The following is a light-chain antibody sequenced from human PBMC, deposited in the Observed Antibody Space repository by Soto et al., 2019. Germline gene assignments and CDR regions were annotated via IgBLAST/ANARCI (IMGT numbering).Light chain of an antibody. Sequence: VMTQSPLSLPVTPGEPATISCRSSQSLMHSNGYNYLDWYLQKPRQSPQILIYLGSHPAFGVPDRFSGSGSGTDFTLKISRVEAEDVWVYYCMQALQTPTFGGGTRVEIK. CDR2: LGS. J-gene: IGKJ4*01. CDR3: MQALQTPT. CDR1: QSLMHSNGYNY. V-gene: IGKV2-28*01.